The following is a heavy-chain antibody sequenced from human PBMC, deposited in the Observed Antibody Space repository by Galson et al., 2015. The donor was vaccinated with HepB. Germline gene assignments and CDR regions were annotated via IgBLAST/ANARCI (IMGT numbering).Heavy chain of an antibody. CDR1: RGSLSGYF. Sequence: ETLSLTCVVSRGSLSGYFWSWIRQSPGEGLEWIGEINHSGNTNFHPSLKSRVTISLDTSKNQFSLNLTSVTAADTAVYYCARGELTSTWAAPGYWGQGILVTVSP. CDR3: ARGELTSTWAAPGY. CDR2: INHSGNT. V-gene: IGHV4-34*01. D-gene: IGHD6-13*01. J-gene: IGHJ4*02.